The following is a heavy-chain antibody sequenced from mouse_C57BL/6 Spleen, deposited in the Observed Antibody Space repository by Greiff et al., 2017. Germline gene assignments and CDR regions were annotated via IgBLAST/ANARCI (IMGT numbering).Heavy chain of an antibody. V-gene: IGHV1-42*01. CDR3: VYDYDGYAMDY. CDR2: INPSTGGT. J-gene: IGHJ4*01. CDR1: GYSFTGYY. Sequence: VQLQQSGPELVKPGASVKISCKASGYSFTGYYMNWVKQSPEKSLEWIGEINPSTGGTTYNQKFKAKATLTVDKSSSTAYMQLKSLTSEDSAVYYCVYDYDGYAMDYWGQGTSVTVSS. D-gene: IGHD2-4*01.